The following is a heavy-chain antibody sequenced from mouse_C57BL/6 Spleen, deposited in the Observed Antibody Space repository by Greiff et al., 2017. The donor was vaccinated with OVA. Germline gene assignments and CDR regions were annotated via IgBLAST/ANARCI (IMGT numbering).Heavy chain of an antibody. V-gene: IGHV1-22*01. J-gene: IGHJ4*01. D-gene: IGHD2-5*01. CDR3: ARGGSNYVGAMDY. CDR2: INPNNGGT. Sequence: VQLQQSGPELVKPGASVKMSCKASGYTFTDYNMHWVKQSHGKSLEWIGYINPNNGGTSYNQKFKGKATLTVNKTSSTAYMELRSLTSEDSAVYYCARGGSNYVGAMDYWGQGTSVTVSS. CDR1: GYTFTDYN.